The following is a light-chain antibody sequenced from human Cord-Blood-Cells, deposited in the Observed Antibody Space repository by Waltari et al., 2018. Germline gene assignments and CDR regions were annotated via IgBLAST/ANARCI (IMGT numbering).Light chain of an antibody. CDR2: DVS. J-gene: IGLJ2*01. CDR1: SSDVGGYNY. CDR3: SSYTSSSTFVV. Sequence: QSALTQPASVSGSPGPSSTISCTGTSSDVGGYNYVSWYQQHPGKAPKLMIYDVSKRPSGVSNRFSGSKSGNTASLTISGLQAEDEADYYCSSYTSSSTFVVFGGGTKLTVL. V-gene: IGLV2-14*01.